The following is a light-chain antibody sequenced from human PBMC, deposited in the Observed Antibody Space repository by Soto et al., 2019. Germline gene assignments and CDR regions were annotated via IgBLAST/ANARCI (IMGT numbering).Light chain of an antibody. CDR2: DTS. CDR1: QSVSSNF. V-gene: IGKV3-20*01. J-gene: IGKJ1*01. CDR3: QQYGSSPT. Sequence: EIVLTQSPGTLSLSPGERATLSCRASQSVSSNFVAWYQHKPGQAPRLLIYDTSSRASDIPDRFSGSGSGTDFTLTISRLEPEDFAVYFCQQYGSSPTFGQWTKVDIK.